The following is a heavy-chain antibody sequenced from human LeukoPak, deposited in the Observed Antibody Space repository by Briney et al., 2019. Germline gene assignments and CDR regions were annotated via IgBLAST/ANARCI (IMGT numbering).Heavy chain of an antibody. D-gene: IGHD6-19*01. V-gene: IGHV3-33*08. CDR1: VLPFSTYR. CDR3: ARAKDNSGRDGFDI. J-gene: IGHJ3*02. Sequence: PGGSLRLSCAASVLPFSTYRIHWVRQAPGKGLEWVAVIWCDGSNKYYADSVKGRFTISRDNSKNTLYLQMNSLRAEDTAVYYCARAKDNSGRDGFDIWGQGTMVTVSS. CDR2: IWCDGSNK.